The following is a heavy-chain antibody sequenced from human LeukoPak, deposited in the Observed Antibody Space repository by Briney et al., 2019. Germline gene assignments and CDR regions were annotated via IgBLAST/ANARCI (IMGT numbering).Heavy chain of an antibody. Sequence: PSETLSLTCSVSGASISGGTYYWGWIRQPPGKGLEWIGSIYYTGSTYDNPSLKSRVTISVDTSKNQFSLKLSSVTAADTAVYYCARRGGSCRAFDYWGQGTLVTVSS. J-gene: IGHJ4*02. D-gene: IGHD2-15*01. CDR2: IYYTGST. V-gene: IGHV4-39*01. CDR3: ARRGGSCRAFDY. CDR1: GASISGGTYY.